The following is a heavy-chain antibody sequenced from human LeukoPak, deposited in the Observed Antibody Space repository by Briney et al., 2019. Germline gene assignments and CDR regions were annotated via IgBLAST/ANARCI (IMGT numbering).Heavy chain of an antibody. Sequence: ASVKVSCKASGYTFTGYYMHWVRQAPGQGLEWMGWINPNSGGTNYAQKFRGRVTMTRDTSISTAYMELSRLRSDDTAVYYCARDRGLARYCSSSCFDYWGQGTLVTVSS. D-gene: IGHD2-2*01. V-gene: IGHV1-2*02. CDR2: INPNSGGT. J-gene: IGHJ4*02. CDR1: GYTFTGYY. CDR3: ARDRGLARYCSSSCFDY.